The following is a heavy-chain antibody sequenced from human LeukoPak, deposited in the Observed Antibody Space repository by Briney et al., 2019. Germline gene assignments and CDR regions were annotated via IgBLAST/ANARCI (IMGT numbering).Heavy chain of an antibody. Sequence: SETLSLTCAVSGYSISSGYYWGWIRQPPGKGLEWIGSIYHSGSTYYNPSLKSRVTISVDTSKNQFFLKLSSVTAADTAVYYCASVEYYDFWSGYPTYYFDYWGQGTLVTVSS. CDR3: ASVEYYDFWSGYPTYYFDY. D-gene: IGHD3-3*01. J-gene: IGHJ4*02. CDR1: GYSISSGYY. V-gene: IGHV4-38-2*01. CDR2: IYHSGST.